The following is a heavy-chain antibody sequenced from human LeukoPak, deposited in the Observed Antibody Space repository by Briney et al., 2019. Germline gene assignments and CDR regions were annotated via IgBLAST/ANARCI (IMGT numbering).Heavy chain of an antibody. CDR2: ISSSGSTI. CDR3: ARSLAAAAAEYFQH. D-gene: IGHD6-13*01. V-gene: IGHV3-48*03. CDR1: GFTFSSYE. Sequence: GGSLRLSCAASGFTFSSYEMNWVRQAPGKGLEWVSYISSSGSTIYYADSVKGRFTISRDNAENSLYLQMNSLRAEDTAVYYCARSLAAAAAEYFQHWGQGTLVTVSS. J-gene: IGHJ1*01.